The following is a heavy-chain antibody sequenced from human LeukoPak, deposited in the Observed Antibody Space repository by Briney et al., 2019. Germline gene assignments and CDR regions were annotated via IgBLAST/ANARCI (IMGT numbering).Heavy chain of an antibody. CDR3: ARDTTYYYDSSGYYSLDY. V-gene: IGHV3-11*01. D-gene: IGHD3-22*01. CDR2: ISSSGSTI. Sequence: LSLTCAVYGGSFSDYYMSWIRQAPGKGLEWVSYISSSGSTIYYADSVKGRFTISRDNAKNSLYLQMNSLRAEDTAVYYCARDTTYYYDSSGYYSLDYWGQGTLVTVSS. CDR1: GGSFSDYY. J-gene: IGHJ4*02.